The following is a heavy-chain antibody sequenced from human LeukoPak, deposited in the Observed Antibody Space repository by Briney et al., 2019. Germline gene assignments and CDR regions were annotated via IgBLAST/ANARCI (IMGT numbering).Heavy chain of an antibody. D-gene: IGHD3-9*01. CDR1: GFTFSSYE. Sequence: SLRLSCAASGFTFSSYEMNWVRQAPGRGLEWVPYISSSDNTIYYADSAKGRFTISRDNAKNSLFLQMNSLRAEDTAVYYCARALRYFDWLYPWTFDYWGQGTLVTVSS. J-gene: IGHJ4*02. V-gene: IGHV3-48*03. CDR2: ISSSDNTI. CDR3: ARALRYFDWLYPWTFDY.